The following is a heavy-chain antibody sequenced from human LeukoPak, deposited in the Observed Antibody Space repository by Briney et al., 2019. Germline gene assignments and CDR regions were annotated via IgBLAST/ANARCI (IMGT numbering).Heavy chain of an antibody. CDR1: GGSLRSYY. J-gene: IGHJ5*02. CDR2: IYYSGST. D-gene: IGHD3-3*01. Sequence: SETLSLTCTVSGGSLRSYYWSWIRQPPGKGLEWIGYIYYSGSTYYNPSLKSRVTISVDTSKNQFSLKLSSVTAADTAVYYCARGFWSGYYVGWFDPWGQGTLVTVSS. CDR3: ARGFWSGYYVGWFDP. V-gene: IGHV4-30-4*08.